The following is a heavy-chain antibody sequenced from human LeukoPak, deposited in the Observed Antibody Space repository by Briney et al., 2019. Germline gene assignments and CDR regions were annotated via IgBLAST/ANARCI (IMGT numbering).Heavy chain of an antibody. D-gene: IGHD5-24*01. J-gene: IGHJ6*03. Sequence: CSVKVSCKASGGTFSSYAISWVRQAPGQGLEWMGGIIPIFGTANYAQKFQGRVTITTDESTSTAYMELSSLRSEDTAVYYCARDSLRWLQSRYYMDVWGKGTTVTVSS. CDR2: IIPIFGTA. V-gene: IGHV1-69*05. CDR1: GGTFSSYA. CDR3: ARDSLRWLQSRYYMDV.